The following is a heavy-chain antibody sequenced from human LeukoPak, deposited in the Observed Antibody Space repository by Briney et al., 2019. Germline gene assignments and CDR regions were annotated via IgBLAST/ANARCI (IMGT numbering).Heavy chain of an antibody. J-gene: IGHJ5*02. D-gene: IGHD3-10*01. Sequence: PGRSLRLSCAASGFTFDDYAMHWVRQAPGKGLEWVSGISWNSGSIGYADSVKGRFTISRDNAKNTLYLQMNSLRAEDTAVYYCARDVGWNWFDPWGQGTLVTVSS. CDR3: ARDVGWNWFDP. CDR1: GFTFDDYA. V-gene: IGHV3-9*01. CDR2: ISWNSGSI.